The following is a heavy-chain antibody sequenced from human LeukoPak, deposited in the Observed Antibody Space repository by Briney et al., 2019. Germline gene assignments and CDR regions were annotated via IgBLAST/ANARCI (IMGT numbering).Heavy chain of an antibody. D-gene: IGHD3-22*01. V-gene: IGHV1-46*01. Sequence: ASVKVSCKASGYTFTSYHMHWVRQAPGQGLEWMVIINPSGGSTSYAQKFQGRVTMTRDTSTSTVYMELSSLRSEDTAVYYCAREAPLRGDSSGPRRFDPWGQGTLVTVSS. CDR2: INPSGGST. J-gene: IGHJ5*02. CDR3: AREAPLRGDSSGPRRFDP. CDR1: GYTFTSYH.